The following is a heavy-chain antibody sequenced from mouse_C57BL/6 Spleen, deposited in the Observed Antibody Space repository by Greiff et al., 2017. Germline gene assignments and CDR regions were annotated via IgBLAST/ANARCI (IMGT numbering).Heavy chain of an antibody. J-gene: IGHJ3*01. D-gene: IGHD1-1*01. Sequence: QVQLQQSGPELVKPGASVKISCKASGYTFTDYYINWVKQRPGQGLEWIGWIFPGSGSTYYNEKFKGKATLTVDKSSNTAYMQLSSLTTEDSAIYYGARGYYGSRGVWFAYWGQGTLVTVSA. CDR3: ARGYYGSRGVWFAY. CDR2: IFPGSGST. CDR1: GYTFTDYY. V-gene: IGHV1-75*01.